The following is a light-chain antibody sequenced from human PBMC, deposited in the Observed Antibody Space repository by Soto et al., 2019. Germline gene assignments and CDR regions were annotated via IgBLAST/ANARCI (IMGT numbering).Light chain of an antibody. V-gene: IGLV2-8*01. Sequence: QSVLPQPPSASGFPGQSVTISCTGTSSDVGYYDYVSWYQQHPGKAPKLVIYEVTKRPSGVPDRVSASKSGNTASLTVSGPRSEDEADYYCSSYAGSNNVVFGRGTEVTVL. CDR1: SSDVGYYDY. J-gene: IGLJ1*01. CDR3: SSYAGSNNVV. CDR2: EVT.